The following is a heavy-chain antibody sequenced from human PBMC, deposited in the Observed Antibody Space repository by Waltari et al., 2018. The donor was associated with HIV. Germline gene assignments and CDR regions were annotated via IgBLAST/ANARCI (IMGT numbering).Heavy chain of an antibody. V-gene: IGHV3-48*01. Sequence: EVHLVESGGGPVQPGGSLRLSCAASGFTFSTYSMNWFRQAPGKGLEWISYISSTSTTIFYADPVKGRFTISRDNAKNSLDLQMNNLRAEDTAVYYCARDITLTPGPDYWGQGTLVTVSS. CDR3: ARDITLTPGPDY. CDR1: GFTFSTYS. J-gene: IGHJ4*02. D-gene: IGHD3-16*01. CDR2: ISSTSTTI.